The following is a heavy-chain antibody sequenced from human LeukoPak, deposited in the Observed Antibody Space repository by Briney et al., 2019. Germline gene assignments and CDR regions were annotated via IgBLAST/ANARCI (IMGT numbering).Heavy chain of an antibody. CDR2: ISGYNGNT. J-gene: IGHJ4*02. CDR3: ARDWGPMIRGVVLLIGY. V-gene: IGHV1-18*01. Sequence: ASVKVSCKTSGYTFSDYGISWVRQAPRQGLEVMGWISGYNGNTDYAEKFQGRVTMTTDTSTSTVYMEVRSLRSDDTAVYYCARDWGPMIRGVVLLIGYWGQGTQVTVSS. D-gene: IGHD3-10*01. CDR1: GYTFSDYG.